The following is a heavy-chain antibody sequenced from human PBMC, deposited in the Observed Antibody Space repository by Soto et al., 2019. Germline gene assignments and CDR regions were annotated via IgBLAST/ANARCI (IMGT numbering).Heavy chain of an antibody. V-gene: IGHV4-59*08. CDR2: IYYSGST. CDR1: GGSISSYY. CDR3: ARFMYSDPPNWFDP. J-gene: IGHJ5*02. D-gene: IGHD3-3*01. Sequence: QVQLQESGPGLVKPSETLSLTCTVSGGSISSYYWSWIRQPPGKGLEWIGYIYYSGSTNYNPSLKSRVTISVDTSKNQFSLKLSSVTAADTAVYYCARFMYSDPPNWFDPWGQGTLVTVSS.